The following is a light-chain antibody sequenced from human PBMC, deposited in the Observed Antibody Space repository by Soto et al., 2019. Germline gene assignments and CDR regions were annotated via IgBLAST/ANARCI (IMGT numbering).Light chain of an antibody. CDR3: QQYYTTPPST. V-gene: IGKV4-1*01. J-gene: IGKJ2*02. CDR1: QSILYSSNNRNY. Sequence: DIVLTQSPDSLAVSLGERATINCKSSQSILYSSNNRNYLAWYQQKPGQPPKLLIYWASTRESGVPDRFSGSGSVTDFTLTISSLQAEDVAVYFCQQYYTTPPSTFGQGTKLEI. CDR2: WAS.